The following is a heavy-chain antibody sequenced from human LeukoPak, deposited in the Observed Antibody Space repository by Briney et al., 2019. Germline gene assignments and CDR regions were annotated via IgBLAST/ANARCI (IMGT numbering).Heavy chain of an antibody. Sequence: ASGKVSCKAAGYSFTGYYMHWERQAPGQGLEWMGRINPNSGGTNYAEKFQGRVTMTRDTSISTADMELSRLRSGDTAVYYSARVLTYAPAAENDYWGQGTLVSVSS. V-gene: IGHV1-2*06. D-gene: IGHD6-13*01. J-gene: IGHJ4*02. CDR3: ARVLTYAPAAENDY. CDR1: GYSFTGYY. CDR2: INPNSGGT.